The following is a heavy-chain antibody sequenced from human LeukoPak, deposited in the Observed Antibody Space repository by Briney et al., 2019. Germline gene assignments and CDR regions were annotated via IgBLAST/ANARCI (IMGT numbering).Heavy chain of an antibody. D-gene: IGHD3-22*01. CDR1: GFTFSSYG. CDR3: ARDLYYDSSGSDY. CDR2: IWYDGSNK. Sequence: PGRSLRLSCAASGFTFSSYGMHWVGQAPGKGLEWVAVIWYDGSNKYYADSVKGRFTISRDNSKNTLYLQMNSLRAEDTAVYYCARDLYYDSSGSDYWGQGTLVTVSS. V-gene: IGHV3-33*01. J-gene: IGHJ4*02.